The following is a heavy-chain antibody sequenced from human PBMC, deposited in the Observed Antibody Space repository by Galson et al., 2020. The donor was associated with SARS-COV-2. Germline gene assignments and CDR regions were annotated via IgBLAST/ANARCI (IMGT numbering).Heavy chain of an antibody. V-gene: IGHV3-15*01. Sequence: GESLKISCAASGFTFSNAWMSWVRQAPGKGLEWVGRIKRKTDGGTTDYAAPVKGRFTISRDDSKNTLYLQMNSLKTEDTAVYYCTTKAQGASAFDIWGQGTMVTVSS. CDR1: GFTFSNAW. CDR3: TTKAQGASAFDI. J-gene: IGHJ3*02. CDR2: IKRKTDGGTT.